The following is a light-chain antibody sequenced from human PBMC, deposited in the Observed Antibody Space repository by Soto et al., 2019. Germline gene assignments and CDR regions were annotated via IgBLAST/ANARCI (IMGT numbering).Light chain of an antibody. J-gene: IGLJ1*01. V-gene: IGLV2-23*01. CDR2: EGI. Sequence: QSALTQPASVSGSPGQSITISCSGTSSTIGGYNVVSWYQQHPGNAPTVIVYEGIKRPSGVSARFSGSTSGSTASLTISGLQAEEEAEYFCCSYVGATNYVFGSGTKVTVL. CDR3: CSYVGATNYV. CDR1: SSTIGGYNV.